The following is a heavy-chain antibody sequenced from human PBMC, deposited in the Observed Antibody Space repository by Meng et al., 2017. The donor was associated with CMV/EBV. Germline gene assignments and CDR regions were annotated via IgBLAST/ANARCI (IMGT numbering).Heavy chain of an antibody. CDR2: IYYSGST. CDR3: ARPHYANYFDY. V-gene: IGHV4-39*01. Sequence: SETLSLTCIVSGGSISSSSYYWGWIRQPPGKGLEWIGSIYYSGSTYYNPPLKSRVTISVDTSKNQFSLKLSSVTAADTAVYYCARPHYANYFDYWGQGTLVTVSS. D-gene: IGHD4-17*01. CDR1: GGSISSSSYY. J-gene: IGHJ4*02.